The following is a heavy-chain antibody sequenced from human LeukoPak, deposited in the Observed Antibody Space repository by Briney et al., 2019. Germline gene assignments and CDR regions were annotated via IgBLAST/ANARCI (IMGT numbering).Heavy chain of an antibody. CDR2: IYHSGRT. Sequence: SETLSLTCTVSGGSISSYYWSWIRQPPGKGLEWIGYIYHSGRTNYSPSLKSRVTMSVDTSKNQFSLKLSSVTAADTAVYYCARHAYGDHFDYWGQGTLVTVSS. V-gene: IGHV4-59*08. CDR1: GGSISSYY. CDR3: ARHAYGDHFDY. D-gene: IGHD4-17*01. J-gene: IGHJ4*02.